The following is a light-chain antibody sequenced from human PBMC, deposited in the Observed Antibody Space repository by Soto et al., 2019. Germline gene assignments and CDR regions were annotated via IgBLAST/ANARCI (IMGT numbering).Light chain of an antibody. CDR3: KQSYSTPIT. Sequence: DIQMTQSPSTLSASVGDTVTITCRASESIDNWLAWYQQKPGKAPKLLIFAASTLVRGVQSRFSGSGSGTDFTLTIRSLQPEDFATYYCKQSYSTPITFGQGTRLEIK. V-gene: IGKV1-39*01. CDR2: AAS. J-gene: IGKJ5*01. CDR1: ESIDNW.